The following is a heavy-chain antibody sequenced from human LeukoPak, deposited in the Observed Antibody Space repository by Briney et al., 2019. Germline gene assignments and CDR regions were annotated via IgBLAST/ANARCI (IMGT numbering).Heavy chain of an antibody. Sequence: KPSETLSLTCTVSGGSISTYFWSWIRQPPGKGLEWIGYIYYSGSTNYNPSLKSRVTISADTSKNQFSLKLISVTAADTAVYYCASRKLGNDYWGQGTLVTVSS. CDR3: ASRKLGNDY. CDR2: IYYSGST. CDR1: GGSISTYF. D-gene: IGHD7-27*01. J-gene: IGHJ4*02. V-gene: IGHV4-59*01.